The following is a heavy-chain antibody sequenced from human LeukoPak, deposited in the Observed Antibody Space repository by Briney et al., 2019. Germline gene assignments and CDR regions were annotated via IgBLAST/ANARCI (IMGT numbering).Heavy chain of an antibody. CDR1: GGSISTSSYY. V-gene: IGHV4-39*07. D-gene: IGHD6-13*01. CDR2: IHYSGST. CDR3: ARFGAGAASDS. Sequence: SETLSHTCTVSGGSISTSSYYWGWVRQPPGKGLEWIGSIHYSGSTYYNPSLKSPVTISVDTSKNQFSLDLRSVTAADTAVYYCARFGAGAASDSWGQGTLVTVSS. J-gene: IGHJ4*02.